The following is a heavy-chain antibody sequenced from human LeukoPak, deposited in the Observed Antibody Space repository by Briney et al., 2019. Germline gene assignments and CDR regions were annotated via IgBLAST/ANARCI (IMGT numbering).Heavy chain of an antibody. V-gene: IGHV3-48*03. Sequence: PGGSLRLSCEASGLTFSIYEMNWVRLAPGKGLEWVSFISSSGDIIHYADSVKGRFTISRDNAKNLLYLQMNSLRAGDTAVYYCARGGSTGYNYNAFDMWGQGTMVAVSS. D-gene: IGHD3-22*01. CDR1: GLTFSIYE. CDR2: ISSSGDII. CDR3: ARGGSTGYNYNAFDM. J-gene: IGHJ3*02.